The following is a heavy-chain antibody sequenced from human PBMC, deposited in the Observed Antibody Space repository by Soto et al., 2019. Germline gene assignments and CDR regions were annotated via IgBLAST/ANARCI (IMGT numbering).Heavy chain of an antibody. J-gene: IGHJ4*02. CDR3: ARDFFYDRSGYGY. D-gene: IGHD3-22*01. Sequence: ASVKVSCKTSGYIFTSYYIHWVRQAPGQGLEWMGIINPSGGTTTYAQKFQGRVTMTRDTSTSTVYMELSSLRSEDTAVYYCARDFFYDRSGYGYWGQGTLVTVSS. V-gene: IGHV1-46*01. CDR2: INPSGGTT. CDR1: GYIFTSYY.